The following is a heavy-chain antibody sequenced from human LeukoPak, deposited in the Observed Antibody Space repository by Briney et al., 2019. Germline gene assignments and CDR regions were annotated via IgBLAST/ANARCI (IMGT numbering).Heavy chain of an antibody. J-gene: IGHJ4*02. Sequence: PSETLSLTCAVPGGSISSGDYSWNWIRQPPGKGLEWIGSIYHSGTTYYNPSLKSRVTISVDRSKNQFSLKLSSVTAADTAVYYCARGYYGSGSYSDYWGQGTLVTVSP. V-gene: IGHV4-30-2*01. CDR1: GGSISSGDYS. CDR2: IYHSGTT. CDR3: ARGYYGSGSYSDY. D-gene: IGHD3-10*01.